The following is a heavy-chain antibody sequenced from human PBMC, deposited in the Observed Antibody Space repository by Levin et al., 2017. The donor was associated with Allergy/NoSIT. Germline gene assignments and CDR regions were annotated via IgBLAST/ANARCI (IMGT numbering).Heavy chain of an antibody. D-gene: IGHD4-17*01. J-gene: IGHJ4*02. V-gene: IGHV4-59*01. CDR3: ARVGLDGDYFDY. CDR2: IYYSGST. Sequence: SETLSLTCTVSGGSISSYYWGWIRQPPGKGLEWIGYIYYSGSTNYNPSLKSRVTISVDTSKNQFSLKLSSVTAADTAVYYCARVGLDGDYFDYWGQGTLVTVSS. CDR1: GGSISSYY.